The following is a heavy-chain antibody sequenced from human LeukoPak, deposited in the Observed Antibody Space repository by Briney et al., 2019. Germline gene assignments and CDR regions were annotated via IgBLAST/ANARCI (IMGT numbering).Heavy chain of an antibody. Sequence: PSETLSLTCTVSGGSISSYHWSWIRQPAGKGLEWIGRIYTSGSTNYNPSLKSRVTISVDTSKNQFSLRLSSVTAADTAVYYCARGFRGASFDYWGQGTLVTVSS. CDR1: GGSISSYH. D-gene: IGHD1-26*01. CDR3: ARGFRGASFDY. CDR2: IYTSGST. V-gene: IGHV4-4*07. J-gene: IGHJ4*02.